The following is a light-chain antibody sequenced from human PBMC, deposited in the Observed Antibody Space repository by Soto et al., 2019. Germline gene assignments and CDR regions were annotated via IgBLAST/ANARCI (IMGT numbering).Light chain of an antibody. CDR2: GAS. CDR1: QSVSSN. V-gene: IGKV3-15*01. J-gene: IGKJ4*01. Sequence: IVMTQSPATLSVSPGERATLSCRASQSVSSNLAWYQQKPGQAPRLLIYGASTRATGIPARFSGIGSGTEFTLTIRSLQSEDFAVYYCQQYGRSSLTFGPGNKVEIX. CDR3: QQYGRSSLT.